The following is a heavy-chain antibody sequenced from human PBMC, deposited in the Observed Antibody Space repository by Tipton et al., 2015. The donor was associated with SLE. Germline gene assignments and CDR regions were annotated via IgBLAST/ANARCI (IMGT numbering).Heavy chain of an antibody. D-gene: IGHD1-14*01. CDR3: ARQPPTDYFDY. CDR2: IYTSGST. V-gene: IGHV4-61*02. CDR1: GGSISSGSYY. Sequence: TLSLTCTVSGGSISSGSYYWSWIRQPAGKGLEWIGRIYTSGSTNYNPSLKSRVTISVDTSKNQFSLKLSSVTAADTAVYYCARQPPTDYFDYWGQGTLVTVSS. J-gene: IGHJ4*02.